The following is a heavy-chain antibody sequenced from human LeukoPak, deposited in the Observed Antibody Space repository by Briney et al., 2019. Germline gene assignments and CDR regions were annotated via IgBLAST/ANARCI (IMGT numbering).Heavy chain of an antibody. CDR3: ARSDGYGLVGI. D-gene: IGHD3-10*01. CDR1: GGSISSSTYY. CDR2: IYSSGNT. V-gene: IGHV4-39*07. J-gene: IGHJ3*02. Sequence: SETLSLTCTVSGGSISSSTYYWGWIRQPPGKTLEWIGSIYSSGNTYYNPSLKSRVIILVDTAKNHFSLNLSSVTAADTAFYYCARSDGYGLVGIWGQGTMVTVSS.